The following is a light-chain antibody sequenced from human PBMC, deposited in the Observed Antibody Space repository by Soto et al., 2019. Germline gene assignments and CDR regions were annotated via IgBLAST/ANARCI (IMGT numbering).Light chain of an antibody. CDR3: SSYTSSSTLDVV. CDR2: DVS. CDR1: SSDVGGYNY. Sequence: QSALTQPASVSGSPGQSITISCTGTSSDVGGYNYVSWYQQHPGKAPKLMIYDVSNRPSGVSNRFSGSKSGNTASLTISGLQADDEADYYCSSYTSSSTLDVVFGGGTTLTVL. J-gene: IGLJ2*01. V-gene: IGLV2-14*01.